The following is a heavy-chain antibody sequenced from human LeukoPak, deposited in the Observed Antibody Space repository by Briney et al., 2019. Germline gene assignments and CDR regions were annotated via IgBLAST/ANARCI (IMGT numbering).Heavy chain of an antibody. V-gene: IGHV4-59*01. Sequence: SETLSLTCTVSGGSISSYYWSWIRQPPGKGLEWIGYIYYSGSTNYNPSLKSRVTISVDTSKNQFSLKLSSVTAADTAVYYCARVNGYSYGDYFGYWGQGTLVTVSS. CDR1: GGSISSYY. CDR2: IYYSGST. CDR3: ARVNGYSYGDYFGY. J-gene: IGHJ4*02. D-gene: IGHD5-18*01.